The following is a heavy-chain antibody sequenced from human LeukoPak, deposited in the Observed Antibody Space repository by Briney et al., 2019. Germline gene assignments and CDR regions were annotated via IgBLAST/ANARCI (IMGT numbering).Heavy chain of an antibody. D-gene: IGHD2-21*02. CDR1: GGSISSSNW. CDR2: IYHSGST. Sequence: PSGTLSLTCAVSGGSISSSNWWSWVRQPPGKGLEWIGEIYHSGSTNYNPSLKSRVTISVDKSKNQFSLELRFVTAADTAVYYCARDSGDYGLYYFDYWGQGALVTVSS. J-gene: IGHJ4*01. CDR3: ARDSGDYGLYYFDY. V-gene: IGHV4-4*02.